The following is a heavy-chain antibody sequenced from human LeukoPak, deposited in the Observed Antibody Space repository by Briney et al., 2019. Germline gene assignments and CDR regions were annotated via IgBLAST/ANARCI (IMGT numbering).Heavy chain of an antibody. J-gene: IGHJ4*02. V-gene: IGHV3-9*01. Sequence: GGSLRLSCAASGFTFDDYAMHWVRQAPGKGLEWASGISWNSGSIGYADSVKGRFTISRDNAKNSLYLQMNSLRAEDTAFYYCAKDSGSWYTKGLDYWGQGTLVTVSS. CDR1: GFTFDDYA. CDR2: ISWNSGSI. CDR3: AKDSGSWYTKGLDY. D-gene: IGHD6-13*01.